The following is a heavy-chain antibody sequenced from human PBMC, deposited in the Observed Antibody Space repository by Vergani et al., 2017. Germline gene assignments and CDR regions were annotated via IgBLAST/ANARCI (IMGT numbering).Heavy chain of an antibody. CDR2: IYYSGST. CDR1: GGSISSYY. D-gene: IGHD5-18*01. J-gene: IGHJ4*02. V-gene: IGHV4-59*01. Sequence: QVQLQESGPGLVKPSETLSLTCTVSGGSISSYYWSWIRQPPGKGLEWIGYIYYSGSTNYNPSLKSRVTISVDTPKNQFSLKLSSVTAAATAVYYCARAGGPPLRGYSYGWIDYWGQGTLVTVSS. CDR3: ARAGGPPLRGYSYGWIDY.